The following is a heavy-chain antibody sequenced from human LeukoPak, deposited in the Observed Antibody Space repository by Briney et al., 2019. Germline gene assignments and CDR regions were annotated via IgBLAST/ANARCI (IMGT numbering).Heavy chain of an antibody. J-gene: IGHJ6*03. Sequence: SETLSLTCIVSGGSISSSTYYWGWIRQPPGKGLEWIGGIYYSGSTYYSPSLKSRVSVSVDTSMNQFSLKLRSVTAADTAVYYCARLPRRGAWGNSYYYYMGVWGKGTTVTVSS. V-gene: IGHV4-39*01. CDR3: ARLPRRGAWGNSYYYYMGV. CDR2: IYYSGST. D-gene: IGHD7-27*01. CDR1: GGSISSSTYY.